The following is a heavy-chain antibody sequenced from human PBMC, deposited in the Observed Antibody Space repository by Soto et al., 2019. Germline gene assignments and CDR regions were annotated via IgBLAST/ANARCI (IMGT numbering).Heavy chain of an antibody. CDR1: GGTFSSYA. V-gene: IGHV1-69*13. J-gene: IGHJ6*02. CDR3: ARASRAAEHYYYYGMDV. CDR2: IIPIFGTA. Sequence: ASVKVPCKASGGTFSSYAISWVRQAPGQGLEWMGGIIPIFGTANSAQTFQGRVTITADESTSTAYMELSSLRSEDTAVYYCARASRAAEHYYYYGMDVWGQGTTVTVSS. D-gene: IGHD2-15*01.